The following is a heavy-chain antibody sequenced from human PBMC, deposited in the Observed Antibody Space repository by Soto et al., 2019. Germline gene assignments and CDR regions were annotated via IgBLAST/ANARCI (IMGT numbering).Heavy chain of an antibody. D-gene: IGHD3-16*01. CDR3: ARDATFGTKGGSFDI. J-gene: IGHJ3*02. V-gene: IGHV3-33*01. Sequence: PGGSLRLSCAASGFTFRIYSMHWVRQSPGKGLEWVAVMWYDGTNKYYGESVKGRFTISRDKSENTLYLQMSSLRVEDTAVYYCARDATFGTKGGSFDIWGHGTLVTVSS. CDR1: GFTFRIYS. CDR2: MWYDGTNK.